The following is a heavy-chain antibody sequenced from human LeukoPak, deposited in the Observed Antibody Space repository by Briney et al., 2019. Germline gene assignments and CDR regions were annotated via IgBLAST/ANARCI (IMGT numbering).Heavy chain of an antibody. J-gene: IGHJ4*02. CDR1: GFTFSSYA. Sequence: GGSLRLSCAASGFTFSSYAMSWVRQAPGKGLEWVSVISGSGSSTYYADSVKGRFTISRDNSKNPLYLQMNSRRAEDTAVYYCATSFGPVIAAAGTGADWGQGTLVTVSS. V-gene: IGHV3-23*01. CDR3: ATSFGPVIAAAGTGAD. CDR2: ISGSGSST. D-gene: IGHD6-13*01.